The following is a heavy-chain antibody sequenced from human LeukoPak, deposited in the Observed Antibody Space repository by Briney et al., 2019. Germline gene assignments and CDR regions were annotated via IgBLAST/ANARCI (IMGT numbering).Heavy chain of an antibody. CDR2: INAGNGNT. CDR3: ARAEHLPRTRNYYYYMDV. V-gene: IGHV1-3*03. J-gene: IGHJ6*03. CDR1: GYTFTIYA. D-gene: IGHD2-21*01. Sequence: ASVKVSSKASGYTFTIYAMHWVRQAPGQRLEWMGWINAGNGNTKYSQEFQGRVTITRDTSASTAYMELSSLRSEDMAVYYCARAEHLPRTRNYYYYMDVWGKGTTVTVSS.